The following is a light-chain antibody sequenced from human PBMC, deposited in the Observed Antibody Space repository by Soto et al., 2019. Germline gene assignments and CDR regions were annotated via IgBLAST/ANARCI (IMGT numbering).Light chain of an antibody. CDR3: TSYRGINNYV. CDR1: TSDVGAYNY. CDR2: DVS. Sequence: QSVLTQPASVSGSPGQSITISCTGTTSDVGAYNYVSWYQHHPGKAPKLMIYDVSDRPSGVSNRFSGSKSGNTASLTISGLQAEDDADYYCTSYRGINNYVVGPRSKVTVL. J-gene: IGLJ1*01. V-gene: IGLV2-14*03.